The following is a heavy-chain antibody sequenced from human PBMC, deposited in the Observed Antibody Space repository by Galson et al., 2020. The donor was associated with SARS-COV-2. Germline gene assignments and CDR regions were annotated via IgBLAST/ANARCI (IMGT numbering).Heavy chain of an antibody. CDR2: ISYDGSNK. V-gene: IGHV3-30-3*01. D-gene: IGHD1-26*01. CDR3: ARPYSGIYFSNLDY. CDR1: GFTFSRNA. Sequence: GESLKISCAASGFTFSRNAMHWVRQVPGKGLEWVAVISYDGSNKYYADSVKGRFTISRDNSKNTLYLQMNSLRAEDTAVYYCARPYSGIYFSNLDYWGRGTLVTVSS. J-gene: IGHJ4*02.